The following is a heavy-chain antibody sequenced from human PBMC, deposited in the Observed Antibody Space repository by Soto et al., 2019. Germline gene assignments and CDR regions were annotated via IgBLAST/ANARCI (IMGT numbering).Heavy chain of an antibody. D-gene: IGHD5-12*01. V-gene: IGHV3-23*01. J-gene: IGHJ4*02. Sequence: GGSLRLSCAASGFTFSSYAMSWVRQAPGKGLEWVSAISGSGGSTYYADSVKGRFTISRDNSKNTLYLQMNSLRAEDTAVYYCAKLDGYNTPTRYYFDYWGQGTLVTVSS. CDR3: AKLDGYNTPTRYYFDY. CDR2: ISGSGGST. CDR1: GFTFSSYA.